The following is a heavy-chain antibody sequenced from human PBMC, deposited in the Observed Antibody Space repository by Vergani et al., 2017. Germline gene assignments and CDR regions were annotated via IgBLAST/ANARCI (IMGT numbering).Heavy chain of an antibody. J-gene: IGHJ4*02. CDR2: ISSSSSTI. CDR1: GFTFSGSA. Sequence: EVQLVESGGGLVQPGGSLKLSCAASGFTFSGSAMHWVRQAPGKGLEWVSYISSSSSTIYYADSVKGRFTISRDNAKNSLYLQMNSLRAEDTALYYCAKDSTVGYFDYWGQGTLVTVSS. D-gene: IGHD4-23*01. V-gene: IGHV3-48*04. CDR3: AKDSTVGYFDY.